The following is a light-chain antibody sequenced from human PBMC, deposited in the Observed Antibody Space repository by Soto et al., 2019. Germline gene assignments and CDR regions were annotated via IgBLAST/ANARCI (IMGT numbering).Light chain of an antibody. Sequence: QLVLTQSPSASASLGASVKLTCTLSSGHSSYAIAWHQQQPEKGPRYLMKLNSDGSHSKGDGIPDRFSGSSSGAERYLTISSLQSEYEADYYCQTWGTGIQLFGGGTKLTVL. CDR1: SGHSSYA. J-gene: IGLJ2*01. CDR3: QTWGTGIQL. V-gene: IGLV4-69*01. CDR2: LNSDGSH.